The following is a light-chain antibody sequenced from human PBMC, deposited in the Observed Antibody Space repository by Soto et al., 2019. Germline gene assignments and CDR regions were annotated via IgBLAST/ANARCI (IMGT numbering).Light chain of an antibody. V-gene: IGKV1-39*01. CDR3: QQSYSTLGLA. Sequence: DIQMTQSPSSLSASVGDRITITCRASQSMSSYLNWYQQKPGKAPKLLIYAASSLKSGVPSRFSGSGSGTDFTITISSLQPEDFATYYCQQSYSTLGLAFGGGTKVEIK. J-gene: IGKJ4*01. CDR2: AAS. CDR1: QSMSSY.